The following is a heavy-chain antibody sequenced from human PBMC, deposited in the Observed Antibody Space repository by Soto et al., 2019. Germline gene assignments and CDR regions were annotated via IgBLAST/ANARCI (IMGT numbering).Heavy chain of an antibody. V-gene: IGHV3-23*01. J-gene: IGHJ6*02. CDR2: ISGSGGST. CDR1: GFTFSSYA. D-gene: IGHD5-18*01. CDR3: AKDIGGYSYGYSDYYYGMDV. Sequence: GGSLRLSCAASGFTFSSYAMSWVRQAPGKGLEWVSAISGSGGSTYYADSVKGRFTISRDNSKNTLYLQMNSLRAEDTAVYYCAKDIGGYSYGYSDYYYGMDVWGQGTTVTVS.